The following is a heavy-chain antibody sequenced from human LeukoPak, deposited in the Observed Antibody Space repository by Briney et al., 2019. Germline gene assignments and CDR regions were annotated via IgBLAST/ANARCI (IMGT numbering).Heavy chain of an antibody. V-gene: IGHV3-21*01. D-gene: IGHD3-16*01. CDR2: MSVGSGLI. CDR1: GFIFSRYS. J-gene: IGHJ4*02. Sequence: PGGSLRLSCAASGFIFSRYSMNWVRQAPGKGLEWVASMSVGSGLIHYAESVRGRFTVSRDNAKNSLYLQMKSLRADDTAVYFCAREFAGTASGAGYWGQGTLVTVSS. CDR3: AREFAGTASGAGY.